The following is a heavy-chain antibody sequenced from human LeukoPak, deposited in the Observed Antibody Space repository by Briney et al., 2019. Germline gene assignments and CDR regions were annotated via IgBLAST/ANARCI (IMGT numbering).Heavy chain of an antibody. CDR1: GYTFTSYG. D-gene: IGHD2-15*01. CDR2: ISAYNGNT. J-gene: IGHJ4*01. CDR3: ARDTAKVVVVAATPFDY. V-gene: IGHV1-18*01. Sequence: ASVKVSCKASGYTFTSYGISWVRQAPGQGLEWMGWISAYNGNTNYAQKLQGRVTMTTDTSTSTAYMELRSLRSDDTAVYYCARDTAKVVVVAATPFDYWGHGTLVTVSS.